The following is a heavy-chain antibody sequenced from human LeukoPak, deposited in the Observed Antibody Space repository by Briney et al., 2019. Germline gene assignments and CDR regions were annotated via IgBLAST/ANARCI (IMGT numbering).Heavy chain of an antibody. CDR2: ISPSGDII. J-gene: IGHJ4*02. D-gene: IGHD3-10*01. CDR1: GFTFSDYY. V-gene: IGHV3-11*01. Sequence: KPGGSLRLSCAASGFTFSDYYISWIRQAPGKGLEWVSDISPSGDIISYADSVKGRFTISRDNAKNSLYLQMNSLRAEDTAVYYCAREGGLRSGYFDYWGQGTLVTVSS. CDR3: AREGGLRSGYFDY.